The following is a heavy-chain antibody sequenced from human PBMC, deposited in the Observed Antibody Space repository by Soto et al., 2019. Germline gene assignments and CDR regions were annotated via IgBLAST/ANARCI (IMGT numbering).Heavy chain of an antibody. Sequence: PGEALKISWTGSGYTFTTHWIAWVRQMPGKGLELMGIIYPGDSDTTYRPSFQGQVTISDDKSIRTAYLQWSSLKASDTAMYYCARPILQARRRSFEXWGQGTLVTVSX. CDR1: GYTFTTHW. CDR3: ARPILQARRRSFEX. V-gene: IGHV5-51*01. J-gene: IGHJ4*02. D-gene: IGHD3-3*02. CDR2: IYPGDSDT.